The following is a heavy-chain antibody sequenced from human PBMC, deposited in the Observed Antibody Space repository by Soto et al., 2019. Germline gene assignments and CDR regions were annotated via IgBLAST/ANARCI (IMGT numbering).Heavy chain of an antibody. Sequence: SATLSLTCAVYGGSFSGYYWSWIRQPPGKGLEWIGEINHSGSTNYNPSLKSRVTISVDTSKNQFSLKLSSVTAADTAVYYFARGRIAAAASHYYYYGMDVWGQGTTVTVSS. CDR1: GGSFSGYY. CDR2: INHSGST. V-gene: IGHV4-34*01. D-gene: IGHD6-13*01. J-gene: IGHJ6*02. CDR3: ARGRIAAAASHYYYYGMDV.